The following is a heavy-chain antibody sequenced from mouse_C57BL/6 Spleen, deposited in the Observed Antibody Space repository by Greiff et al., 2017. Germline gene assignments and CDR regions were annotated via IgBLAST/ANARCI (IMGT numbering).Heavy chain of an antibody. CDR1: GYTFTSYW. CDR3: ARKGSGPFAY. J-gene: IGHJ3*01. Sequence: QVQLQQPGAELVKPGASVKLSCKASGYTFTSYWMQWVKQRPGQGLEWIGEIDPSDSYTNYNQKFKGKATLTVDTSSSTAYMQLSSLTSEDSAVYYCARKGSGPFAYWGQGTLVTVSA. D-gene: IGHD3-2*02. V-gene: IGHV1-50*01. CDR2: IDPSDSYT.